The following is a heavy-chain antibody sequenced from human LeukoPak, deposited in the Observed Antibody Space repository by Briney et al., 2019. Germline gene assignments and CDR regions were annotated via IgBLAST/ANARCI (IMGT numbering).Heavy chain of an antibody. D-gene: IGHD5-18*01. Sequence: PSETLSLTCTVSGGSISSYYWSWIRQPPGKGLERIGYIYYSGSTNYNPSLKSRVTISVDTSKNQFSLKLSSVTAADTAVYYCARLGYSYGLGAYYYYYYMDVWGKGTTVTVSS. CDR2: IYYSGST. CDR1: GGSISSYY. J-gene: IGHJ6*03. CDR3: ARLGYSYGLGAYYYYYYMDV. V-gene: IGHV4-59*01.